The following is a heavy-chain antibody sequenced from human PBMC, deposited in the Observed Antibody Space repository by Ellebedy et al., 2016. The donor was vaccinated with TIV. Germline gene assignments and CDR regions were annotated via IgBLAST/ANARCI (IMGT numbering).Heavy chain of an antibody. CDR3: ARDGRVGSYYRGVY. J-gene: IGHJ4*02. CDR1: GFIFDDYD. CDR2: INWNGTST. D-gene: IGHD1-26*01. Sequence: GGSLRLXCAASGFIFDDYDMSWVRQAPGKGLEWVSGINWNGTSTGYTDSVKGRFTISRDNSRSTVYLQMNSLRPEDTAVYYCARDGRVGSYYRGVYWGQGTLVTVSS. V-gene: IGHV3-20*04.